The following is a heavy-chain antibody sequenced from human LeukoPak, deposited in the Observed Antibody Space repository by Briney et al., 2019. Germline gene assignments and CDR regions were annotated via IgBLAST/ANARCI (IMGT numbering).Heavy chain of an antibody. J-gene: IGHJ6*03. CDR3: ARLGFIVAVPAAIPVYMDV. Sequence: GASVKVSCKASGYTFTSYDINWVRQATGQGLEWMGWMNPNSGNTGYAQKFQGRVTMTRNTSISTAYMELSSLRSEETAVYYCARLGFIVAVPAAIPVYMDVWGKGTTVTVSS. CDR1: GYTFTSYD. D-gene: IGHD2-2*01. CDR2: MNPNSGNT. V-gene: IGHV1-8*01.